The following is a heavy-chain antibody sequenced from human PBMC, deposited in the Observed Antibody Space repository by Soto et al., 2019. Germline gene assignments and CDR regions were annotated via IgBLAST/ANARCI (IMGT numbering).Heavy chain of an antibody. CDR1: GDSIISSDFY. J-gene: IGHJ5*02. CDR3: ARHSLALRKNNWFDP. V-gene: IGHV4-39*01. D-gene: IGHD3-3*02. Sequence: SETLSLTCTVSGDSIISSDFYWGWVRQPPGKGLEWIGSIFYLGSSYYNPSLKSRVTMSVDTSNNQFSLRLRSVTAADTALYFCARHSLALRKNNWFDPWGQGIMVTVSS. CDR2: IFYLGSS.